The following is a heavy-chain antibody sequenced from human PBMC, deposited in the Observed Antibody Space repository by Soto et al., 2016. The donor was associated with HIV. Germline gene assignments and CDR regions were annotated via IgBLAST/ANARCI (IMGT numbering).Heavy chain of an antibody. CDR3: VRDGLEERDYHYYMDS. Sequence: EVQLVQSGGGLVKPGGSLRLSCAASGFTFSSSSMTWVRQAPGKGLEWVSCISSRSDYIYYADSVAGRFTISRDNAKNSLYLQMNSLRAEDTAVYFXVRDGLEERDYHYYMDSGAKGPRSPSP. V-gene: IGHV3-21*01. J-gene: IGHJ6*03. CDR1: GFTFSSSS. D-gene: IGHD1-1*01. CDR2: ISSRSDYI.